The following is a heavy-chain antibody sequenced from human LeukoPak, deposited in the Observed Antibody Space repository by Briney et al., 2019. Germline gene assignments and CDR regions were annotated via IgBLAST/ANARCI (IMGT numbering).Heavy chain of an antibody. CDR1: GGSISSYY. J-gene: IGHJ6*02. CDR2: IYYSGST. CDR3: TRGLVLRKAWIQLWPHYGMDV. V-gene: IGHV4-59*01. Sequence: SETLSLTCTVSGGSISSYYWSWIRQPPGKGLEWIGYIYYSGSTNYNSSLKSRVTISVDTSKTQFTLKLGSVTAADTAVYYCTRGLVLRKAWIQLWPHYGMDVWGQGTTVTVSS. D-gene: IGHD5-18*01.